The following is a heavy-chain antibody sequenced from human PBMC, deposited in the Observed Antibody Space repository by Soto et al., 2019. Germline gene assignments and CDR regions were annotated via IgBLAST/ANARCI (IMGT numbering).Heavy chain of an antibody. J-gene: IGHJ4*02. V-gene: IGHV3-15*07. Sequence: GGSLRLSCAASGFTFSNAWMNWVRQAPGKGLEWVGRIKSKTDGGTTDYAAPVKGRFTISRDDSKNTLYLQMNSLKTEDTAVYYCTTIFKLGYCSSTSCYSRDYWGQGTLVTVSS. CDR1: GFTFSNAW. CDR2: IKSKTDGGTT. D-gene: IGHD2-2*01. CDR3: TTIFKLGYCSSTSCYSRDY.